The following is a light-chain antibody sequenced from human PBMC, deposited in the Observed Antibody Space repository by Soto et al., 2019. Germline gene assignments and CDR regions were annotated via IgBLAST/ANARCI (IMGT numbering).Light chain of an antibody. CDR1: QSVSSTY. CDR3: QQYGVSPT. CDR2: GAS. V-gene: IGKV3-20*01. Sequence: EIVLTQSPGTLSLSPGERATLSCRASQSVSSTYLAWYQQKPGQAPRLLIYGASSRATGIPDRFSGSGSGTDFTLTISRLEPEDFAVYYCQQYGVSPTFGGGTKVDIK. J-gene: IGKJ4*01.